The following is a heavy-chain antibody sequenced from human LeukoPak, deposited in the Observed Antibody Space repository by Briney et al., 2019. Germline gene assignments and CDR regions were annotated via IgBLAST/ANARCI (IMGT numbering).Heavy chain of an antibody. CDR3: ASYRSGSYSYGSRLVLGFDY. CDR1: GGSISSGGYY. V-gene: IGHV4-31*03. D-gene: IGHD5-18*01. CDR2: IYYSGST. J-gene: IGHJ4*02. Sequence: SETLSLTCTVSGGSISSGGYYRSWIRQHPGKGLECIGYIYYSGSTYYNPSLKSRVTISVDTSKNQFSLKLSSATAADTAVYYCASYRSGSYSYGSRLVLGFDYWGQGTLVTVSS.